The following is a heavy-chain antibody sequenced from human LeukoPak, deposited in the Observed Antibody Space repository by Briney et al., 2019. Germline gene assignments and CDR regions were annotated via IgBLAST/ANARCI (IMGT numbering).Heavy chain of an antibody. J-gene: IGHJ3*02. CDR1: GFTFGDYY. V-gene: IGHV3-11*01. CDR2: IFSGSSTI. Sequence: KTGGSLGLSCAASGFTFGDYYMNWIRQAPGKGLEWVSYIFSGSSTIFYADSVKGRFTVSRDNAKNSLYLQMNSLRAEDTAVYYCARDQTSVRSFDIWGQGTLVTVSS. CDR3: ARDQTSVRSFDI.